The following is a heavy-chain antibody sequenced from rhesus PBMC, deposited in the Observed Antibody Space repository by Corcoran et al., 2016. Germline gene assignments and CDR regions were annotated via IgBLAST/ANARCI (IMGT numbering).Heavy chain of an antibody. Sequence: EVQLVESGGGLVQPGGSLRLSCAASGFTFSSYDMSWVRQALGKGLAWVYYISYTVKTIYYADSVKGRFTISRDNAKNSLSLQMSSLRAEDTAVYYCTREGLYYYSGSYRDRFDYWGQGVLVTVSS. CDR3: TREGLYYYSGSYRDRFDY. CDR1: GFTFSSYD. V-gene: IGHV3-136*01. J-gene: IGHJ4*01. D-gene: IGHD3-16*01. CDR2: ISYTVKTI.